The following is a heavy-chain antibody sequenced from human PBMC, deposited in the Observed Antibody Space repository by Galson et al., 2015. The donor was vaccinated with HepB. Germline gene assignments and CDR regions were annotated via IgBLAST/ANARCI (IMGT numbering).Heavy chain of an antibody. D-gene: IGHD6-13*01. CDR3: ATGPGGNKDPRHSSSWYAFYYFDY. J-gene: IGHJ4*02. CDR2: ISYDGSNK. V-gene: IGHV3-30*03. CDR1: GVTFSSYG. Sequence: SLRLSCAASGVTFSSYGMHWVRQAPGKGLEWVAVISYDGSNKYYAESVKGRFTISRDNSKNTLYLQMNSLRAEDTAVYYCATGPGGNKDPRHSSSWYAFYYFDYWGQGTLVTVPS.